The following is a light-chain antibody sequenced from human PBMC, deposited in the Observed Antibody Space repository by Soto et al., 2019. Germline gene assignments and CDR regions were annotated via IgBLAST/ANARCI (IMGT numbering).Light chain of an antibody. Sequence: EIVMTQSPATLSVSPGERATLSCRASQSVSSNLAWYPQKPGQAPRLLIYGASTRATGIPARFSGSGSGTEFTLTISSLQSEDFAVHYCQQYNNWPPWTFGQGTKVDIK. CDR3: QQYNNWPPWT. J-gene: IGKJ1*01. CDR1: QSVSSN. CDR2: GAS. V-gene: IGKV3-15*01.